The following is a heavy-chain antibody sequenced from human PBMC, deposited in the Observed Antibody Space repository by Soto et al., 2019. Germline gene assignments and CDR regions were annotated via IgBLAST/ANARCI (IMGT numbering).Heavy chain of an antibody. D-gene: IGHD3-10*01. V-gene: IGHV1-3*01. J-gene: IGHJ6*02. CDR1: GYTCSTYG. Sequence: QVQVVQSGAEVKKPGASVRVSCKASGYTCSTYGVHWVLQAPGQSPEWMGWLNGGTGQTRYSQRFQDRVIITRDTSASTGYMELRSLRSEDTAVYYCARGKGMEENYFYYGMDIWGQGTTVTVSS. CDR3: ARGKGMEENYFYYGMDI. CDR2: LNGGTGQT.